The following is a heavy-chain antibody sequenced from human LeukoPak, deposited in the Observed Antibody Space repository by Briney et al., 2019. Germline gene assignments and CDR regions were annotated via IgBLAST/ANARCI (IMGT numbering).Heavy chain of an antibody. J-gene: IGHJ4*02. Sequence: PGGSLRLSCAASGFTFSSYWMSWVRQAPGKGLEWVANIKQDGSEKYYVDSVKGRFTISRDNAKNSLYLQMNSLRAEDTAVYYCARDDSDSSGYPPQWGQGTRVTVSS. CDR1: GFTFSSYW. CDR3: ARDDSDSSGYPPQ. D-gene: IGHD3-22*01. CDR2: IKQDGSEK. V-gene: IGHV3-7*01.